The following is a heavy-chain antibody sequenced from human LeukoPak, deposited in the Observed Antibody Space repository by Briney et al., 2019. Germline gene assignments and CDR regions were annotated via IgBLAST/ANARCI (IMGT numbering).Heavy chain of an antibody. D-gene: IGHD3-10*01. CDR2: VSGSGSST. J-gene: IGHJ4*02. V-gene: IGHV3-23*01. CDR1: EFTFSSYG. Sequence: QPGGSLRLSCGASEFTFSSYGMSWVRQTPGKGLEWVSGVSGSGSSTYYADSVKGRFTISRDNSKNTLFLQMSSLRAEDTAVYYCAKDRHPMIRGVYYFDYWGQGILVTVSS. CDR3: AKDRHPMIRGVYYFDY.